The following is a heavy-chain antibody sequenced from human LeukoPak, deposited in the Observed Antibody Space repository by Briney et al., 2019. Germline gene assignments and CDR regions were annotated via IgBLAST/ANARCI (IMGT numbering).Heavy chain of an antibody. CDR3: ARYIMATLYNSFDP. D-gene: IGHD5-24*01. CDR2: IYHSGST. Sequence: KSSETLSLTCAVSGGSISSGGYSWSWIRQPPGKGLEWIGYIYHSGSTYYNPSLKSRVTISVDRSKNQLSLKLSSVTAADTAVYYFARYIMATLYNSFDPWGQGTLVTVSS. V-gene: IGHV4-30-2*01. CDR1: GGSISSGGYS. J-gene: IGHJ5*02.